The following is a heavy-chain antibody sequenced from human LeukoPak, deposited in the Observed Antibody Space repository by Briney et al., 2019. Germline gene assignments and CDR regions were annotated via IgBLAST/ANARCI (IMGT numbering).Heavy chain of an antibody. CDR1: GGSISSGGYS. CDR3: ASFGYWFDP. Sequence: SETLSLTCAVSGGSISSGGYSWSWIRQPPGKGLEWIGYIYHSGSTYYNPSLKSRVTISVDRSKNQFSPKLSSVTAADTAVYYCASFGYWFDPWGQGTLVTVSS. CDR2: IYHSGST. D-gene: IGHD3-3*01. J-gene: IGHJ5*02. V-gene: IGHV4-30-2*01.